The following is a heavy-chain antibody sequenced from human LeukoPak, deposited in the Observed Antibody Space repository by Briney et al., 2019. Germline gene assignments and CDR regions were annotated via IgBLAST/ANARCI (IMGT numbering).Heavy chain of an antibody. J-gene: IGHJ4*02. CDR2: ISVSGGRT. Sequence: GGSLRLSCVASGFTFNTYAMSWVRQAPGKGLDWVSSISVSGGRTYYADSVKGRFTISRDDSKNTLYLQMNSLRAEGTAVYYCAKGGEYSSSSIDYWGQGTLVTVSS. V-gene: IGHV3-23*01. D-gene: IGHD6-6*01. CDR1: GFTFNTYA. CDR3: AKGGEYSSSSIDY.